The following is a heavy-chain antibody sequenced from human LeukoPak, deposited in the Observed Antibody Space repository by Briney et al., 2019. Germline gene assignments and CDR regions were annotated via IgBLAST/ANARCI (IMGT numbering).Heavy chain of an antibody. CDR1: GFTFSNAW. D-gene: IGHD1-7*01. J-gene: IGHJ3*02. CDR3: TTYFSWNYVPLSNAFDI. CDR2: IKSKTDGGTT. V-gene: IGHV3-15*01. Sequence: GGSLRLSCAASGFTFSNAWMSWVRQAPGKGLEWVGRIKSKTDGGTTDYAAPVKGRFTISRDDSKNTLYLQMNSLKTEDTAVYYCTTYFSWNYVPLSNAFDIWGQGTMVTVSS.